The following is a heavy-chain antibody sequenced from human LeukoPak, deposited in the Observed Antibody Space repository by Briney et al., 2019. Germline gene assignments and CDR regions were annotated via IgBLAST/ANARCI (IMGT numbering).Heavy chain of an antibody. J-gene: IGHJ4*02. CDR2: ITKDGTT. Sequence: KAGGSLRLSCVLSGIPFEDAWMSWVRQAPGKGLEWVGRITKDGTTDYATPVKGRFTISRDNSKTTFYSQMNSLRTDDTSIYYCTWMSTVLTVDYWGQGTLVTVSS. CDR3: TWMSTVLTVDY. CDR1: GIPFEDAW. D-gene: IGHD4/OR15-4a*01. V-gene: IGHV3-15*01.